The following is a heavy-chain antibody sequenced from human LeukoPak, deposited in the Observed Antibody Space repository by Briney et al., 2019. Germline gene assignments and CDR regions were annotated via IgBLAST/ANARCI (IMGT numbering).Heavy chain of an antibody. J-gene: IGHJ3*02. D-gene: IGHD1-26*01. CDR2: INHSGST. CDR1: GGSFSGYY. CDR3: ARPAKEGATHDAFDI. V-gene: IGHV4-34*01. Sequence: SETLSLTCAVYGGSFSGYYWSWIRQPPGKGLEWIGEINHSGSTNYNPSLKSRVTISVDTSKNQFSLKLSSVTAADTAVYYCARPAKEGATHDAFDIWGQGTMVTVSS.